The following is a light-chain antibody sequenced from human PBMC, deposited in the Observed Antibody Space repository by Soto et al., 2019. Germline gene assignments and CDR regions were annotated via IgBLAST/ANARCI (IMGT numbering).Light chain of an antibody. V-gene: IGKV1-12*01. CDR1: QGISSW. Sequence: DIQMTQSPSSVSASVGDRVTITCRASQGISSWLALYQQKPGKAPNLLIHTASSLQSGVTSRFSGSGSGTDFTLTISSLQPEDFAIYYCQQANSFPLTFGGGTKVEIK. CDR3: QQANSFPLT. J-gene: IGKJ4*01. CDR2: TAS.